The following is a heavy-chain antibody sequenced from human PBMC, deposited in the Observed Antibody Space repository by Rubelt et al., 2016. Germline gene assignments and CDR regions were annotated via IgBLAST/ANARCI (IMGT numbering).Heavy chain of an antibody. CDR1: GYTFTSYG. J-gene: IGHJ3*02. Sequence: QVQLVQSGAEVKKPGASVKVSCKASGYTFTSYGISWVRQAPGQGLEWMGWISAYNGNTNYAQKLQGRVTVTTDTATRPAAMGLRSLGSDDTAVYYCARGARRYSMDPRNAFDIWGQGTMVTVSS. D-gene: IGHD4-11*01. V-gene: IGHV1-18*01. CDR2: ISAYNGNT. CDR3: ARGARRYSMDPRNAFDI.